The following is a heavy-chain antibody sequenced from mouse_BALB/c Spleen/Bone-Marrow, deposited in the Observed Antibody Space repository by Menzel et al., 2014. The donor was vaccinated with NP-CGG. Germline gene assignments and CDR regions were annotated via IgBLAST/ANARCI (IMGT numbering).Heavy chain of an antibody. V-gene: IGHV5-12*02. CDR3: ARHSDYDYFDY. D-gene: IGHD2-4*01. CDR2: ISNGGGST. CDR1: GFTFSDYY. J-gene: IGHJ2*01. Sequence: EVMLVESGGGLVQPGGSPKLSCATSGFTFSDYYMYWVRQTPEKRLEWVAYISNGGGSTYYPDTVKGRFTISRDNAKNTLYLQMSRLKSEDTAMYYCARHSDYDYFDYWGQGTTLTVSS.